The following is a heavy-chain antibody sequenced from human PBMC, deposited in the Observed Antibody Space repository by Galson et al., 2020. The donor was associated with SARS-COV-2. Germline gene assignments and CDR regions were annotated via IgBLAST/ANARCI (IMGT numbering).Heavy chain of an antibody. CDR1: GFTFSNYA. J-gene: IGHJ4*02. CDR2: MSGSGHSR. D-gene: IGHD3-10*01. CDR3: AKVRAPYGSGTYSPGLDDYFDS. Sequence: GESLKISCAASGFTFSNYAMNWVRQPPGKGLEWVSAMSGSGHSRYYADAVEGRFTIFRDNSKNTLSLQMNSLRAEDTAIYYCAKVRAPYGSGTYSPGLDDYFDSWGQGTPVTVSS. V-gene: IGHV3-23*01.